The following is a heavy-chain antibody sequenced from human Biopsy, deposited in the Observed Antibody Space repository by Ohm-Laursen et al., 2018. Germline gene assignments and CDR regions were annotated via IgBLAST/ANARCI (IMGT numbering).Heavy chain of an antibody. CDR2: LSYTGYT. CDR3: SGGSNDFGGLYFPR. J-gene: IGHJ4*02. CDR1: GGSFPGHY. D-gene: IGHD4-23*01. V-gene: IGHV4-59*11. Sequence: SVSLCLPCTVSGGSFPGHYSLWIRQPPGKGLVCIGHLSYTGYTSYNASLKSRVTISVDPSRNHFSLRLSSLTAADPAVYYFSGGSNDFGGLYFPRWGQGTLLTVSS.